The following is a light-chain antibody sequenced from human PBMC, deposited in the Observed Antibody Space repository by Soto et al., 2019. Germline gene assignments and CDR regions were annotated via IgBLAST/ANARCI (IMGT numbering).Light chain of an antibody. CDR3: QQYNSSPPWT. CDR1: QSVSSN. J-gene: IGKJ1*01. V-gene: IGKV3-15*01. Sequence: EIVMTQSPATLSVSPGERATLSCRASQSVSSNLAWYQQKPGQAPRLLIYGASTRATGIPARFSGSGSGTEFTRTISSLQSEDFAVYYSQQYNSSPPWTFGQGTKVEIK. CDR2: GAS.